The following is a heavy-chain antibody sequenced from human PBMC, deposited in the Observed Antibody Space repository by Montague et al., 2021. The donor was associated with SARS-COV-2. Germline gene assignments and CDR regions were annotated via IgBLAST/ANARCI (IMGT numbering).Heavy chain of an antibody. CDR2: IYTSGST. J-gene: IGHJ4*02. D-gene: IGHD3-10*01. Sequence: TLSLTCTVSGGSISSGSYYWNWIRQPAGKGLEWIGRIYTSGSTDYNPSLKSRVTISVDTSKNQFSLKLSSVTAADTAVYYCASMVRAQVYYFDYWGQGTPVTVSS. CDR3: ASMVRAQVYYFDY. CDR1: GGSISSGSYY. V-gene: IGHV4-61*02.